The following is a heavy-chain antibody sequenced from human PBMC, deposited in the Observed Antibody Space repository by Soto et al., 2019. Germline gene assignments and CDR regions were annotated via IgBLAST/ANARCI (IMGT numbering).Heavy chain of an antibody. CDR1: GDTFTSYY. J-gene: IGHJ4*02. Sequence: MNCCKDSGDTFTSYYMHWVRHAPGKRLEWMGWINPNSGGTNYAQKFQGRVTMTRDTSISTAYMELSRLRSDDTAVYYCVRGIVVVVAAPTGAGDFDYWGQGTLVTVSS. CDR2: INPNSGGT. V-gene: IGHV1-2*02. CDR3: VRGIVVVVAAPTGAGDFDY. D-gene: IGHD2-15*01.